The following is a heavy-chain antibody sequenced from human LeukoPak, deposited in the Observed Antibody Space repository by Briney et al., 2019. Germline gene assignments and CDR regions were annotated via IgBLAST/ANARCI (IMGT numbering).Heavy chain of an antibody. J-gene: IGHJ3*02. CDR2: IDPSDSYT. D-gene: IGHD2-2*01. CDR3: ARHFYQYQPQNAFDI. CDR1: GYSFTSYW. V-gene: IGHV5-10-1*01. Sequence: GESLKISCKGSGYSFTSYWISWVRQMPGKGLGWVGRIDPSDSYTNYRPSFEGHVTILADTSISTAYLQWSSLKASDTAMYYCARHFYQYQPQNAFDIWGQGTMVTVSS.